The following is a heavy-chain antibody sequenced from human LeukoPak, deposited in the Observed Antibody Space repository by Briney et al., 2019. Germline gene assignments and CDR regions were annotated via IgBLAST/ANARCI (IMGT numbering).Heavy chain of an antibody. V-gene: IGHV1-18*01. CDR2: ITTYNGDT. J-gene: IGHJ4*02. Sequence: ASVKVSFNASGYTFTTYGLSCVRQAPGQGLEWMGWITTYNGDTDYAQKLQGRVTMTADTSTSTAYMELRSLRSDDTAVYYCAIVLPYFGYWGQGTLLTVSS. CDR1: GYTFTTYG. CDR3: AIVLPYFGY. D-gene: IGHD3-10*01.